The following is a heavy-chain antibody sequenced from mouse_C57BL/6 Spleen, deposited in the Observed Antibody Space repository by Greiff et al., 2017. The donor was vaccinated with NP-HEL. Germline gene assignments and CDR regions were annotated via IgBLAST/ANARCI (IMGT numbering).Heavy chain of an antibody. D-gene: IGHD1-1*01. CDR3: ARQGTTVVAPFSY. CDR1: GFTFSSYT. J-gene: IGHJ2*01. V-gene: IGHV5-9*01. CDR2: ISGGGGNT. Sequence: EVQVVESGGGLVKPGGSLKLSCAASGFTFSSYTMSWVRQTPEKRLEWVATISGGGGNTYYPDSVKGRFTISRDNAKNTLYLQMSSLRSEDTALYYCARQGTTVVAPFSYWGQGTTLTVSS.